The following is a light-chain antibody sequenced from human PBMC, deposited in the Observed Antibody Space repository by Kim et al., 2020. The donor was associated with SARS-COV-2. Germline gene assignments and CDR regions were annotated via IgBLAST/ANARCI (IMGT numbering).Light chain of an antibody. CDR2: SND. Sequence: QSALTQPPSVSGTPGQRVTISCSGGRSDIGSNTVNWYQQLPEKSPRLVIYSNDKRPSGVPGRFSGSRSGTSASLAISGLQSDDEADYFCASWNDGLSGPVFGGGTQLTVL. CDR3: ASWNDGLSGPV. J-gene: IGLJ2*01. V-gene: IGLV1-44*01. CDR1: RSDIGSNT.